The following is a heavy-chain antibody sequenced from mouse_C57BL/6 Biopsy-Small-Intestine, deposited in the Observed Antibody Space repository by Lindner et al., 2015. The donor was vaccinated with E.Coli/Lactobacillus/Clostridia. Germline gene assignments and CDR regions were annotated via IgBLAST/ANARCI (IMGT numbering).Heavy chain of an antibody. Sequence: VQLQESGAELARPGASVKLSCKASGYTFTSYGISWVKQRPGQGLEWIGVINPGSGGTNYNEKFKGKATLTVDKSSSTAYMELRSLASEDSAVYYCASGGYYFDYWGQGTTLTVSS. V-gene: IGHV1-81*01. CDR3: ASGGYYFDY. J-gene: IGHJ2*01. CDR2: INPGSGGT. CDR1: GYTFTSYG.